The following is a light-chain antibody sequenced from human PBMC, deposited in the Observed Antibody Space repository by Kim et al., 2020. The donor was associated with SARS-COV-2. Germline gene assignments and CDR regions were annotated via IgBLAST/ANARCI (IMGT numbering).Light chain of an antibody. CDR3: LQDYNYPL. CDR2: PTS. Sequence: AIQMTQSPSSLSASVGDRVTITCRASQGIRNDLGWYQQKPGKAPNLLIYPTSSLQSGVPSRFSGSGSGTDFTLPFSSLQPEDFATYFCLQDYNYPLFGAGTKVDIK. CDR1: QGIRND. J-gene: IGKJ4*01. V-gene: IGKV1-6*01.